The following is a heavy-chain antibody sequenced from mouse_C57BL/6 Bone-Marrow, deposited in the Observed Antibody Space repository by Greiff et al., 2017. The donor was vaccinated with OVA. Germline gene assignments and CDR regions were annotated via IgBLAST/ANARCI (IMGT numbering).Heavy chain of an antibody. CDR3: AGVYDGYYDSSFDY. CDR2: INPNNGGT. Sequence: EVKLQESGPELVKPGASVKIPCKASGYTFTDYNMDWVKQSHGKSLEWIGDINPNNGGTVYNQKFKGKATLTVDKSSSTAYMELRSLTSEDTAVYYCAGVYDGYYDSSFDYWGQGTTLTVSS. CDR1: GYTFTDYN. V-gene: IGHV1-18*01. D-gene: IGHD2-3*01. J-gene: IGHJ2*01.